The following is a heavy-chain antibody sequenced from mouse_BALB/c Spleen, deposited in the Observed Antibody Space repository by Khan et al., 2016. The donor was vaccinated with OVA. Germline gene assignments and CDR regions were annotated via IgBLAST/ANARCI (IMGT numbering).Heavy chain of an antibody. CDR3: ARYNGFYYFDY. D-gene: IGHD1-2*01. CDR1: GDSITSGY. Sequence: EVKLLESGPSLVKPSQTLSLTCSVTGDSITSGYWNWIRKFPGNKLEYMGYINYSGSTYYNPSLKSRISITRDTSKNQFYLQLNSVTTEDTATYFCARYNGFYYFDYWGQGSTLTVSS. V-gene: IGHV3-8*02. CDR2: INYSGST. J-gene: IGHJ2*01.